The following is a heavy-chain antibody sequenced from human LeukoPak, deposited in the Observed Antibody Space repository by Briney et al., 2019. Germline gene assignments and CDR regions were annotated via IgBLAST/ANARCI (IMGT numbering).Heavy chain of an antibody. D-gene: IGHD1-26*01. CDR2: INPSGGST. Sequence: GASVKVSCKAPGYTFTSYYIHWVRQAPGQGLEWMGIINPSGGSTSYAQKFQGRVTMTRDTSTSTVYMQLSSLRSEDTAVYYCARSAYSGSYYSYWGQGTLVTVSS. CDR1: GYTFTSYY. CDR3: ARSAYSGSYYSY. V-gene: IGHV1-46*01. J-gene: IGHJ4*02.